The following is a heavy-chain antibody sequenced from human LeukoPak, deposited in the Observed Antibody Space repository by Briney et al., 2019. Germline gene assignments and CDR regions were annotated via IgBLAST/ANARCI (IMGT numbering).Heavy chain of an antibody. J-gene: IGHJ4*02. CDR2: ISRSGGST. D-gene: IGHD5-18*01. CDR1: GFTFSSYA. CDR3: AKDGTRGYSYGRIDY. V-gene: IGHV3-23*01. Sequence: GGSLRLSCAASGFTFSSYAMSWVRQAPGKGLEWVSAISRSGGSTYYADSVKGRFTISRDNSKHTLCLQMNSLRAEDTAVYYCAKDGTRGYSYGRIDYWGQGTLVTVSS.